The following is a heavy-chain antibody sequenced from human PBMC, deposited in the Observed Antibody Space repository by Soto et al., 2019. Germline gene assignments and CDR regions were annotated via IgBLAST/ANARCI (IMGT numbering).Heavy chain of an antibody. V-gene: IGHV3-30*18. CDR3: AKDVEAMVRGVIYYYYGMDV. CDR2: ISYDGSNK. CDR1: GFTFSSYG. Sequence: GGSLRLSCAASGFTFSSYGMHWVRQAPGKGLEWVAVISYDGSNKYYADSVKGRFTISRDNSKNTLYLQMNSLRAEDTAVYYCAKDVEAMVRGVIYYYYGMDVWGQGTTVTVSS. D-gene: IGHD3-10*01. J-gene: IGHJ6*02.